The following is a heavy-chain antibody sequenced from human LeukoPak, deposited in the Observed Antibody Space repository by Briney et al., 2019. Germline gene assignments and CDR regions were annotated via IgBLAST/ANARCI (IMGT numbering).Heavy chain of an antibody. Sequence: ASVKVSCKASGYTFTGYYMHWVRQAPGQGLEWMGRINPNSGGTNYAQKFQGRVTMTRDTSISTAYLELSRLRSDDTAVYYCARPYTVTTSSDYWGQGTLVTVSS. V-gene: IGHV1-2*06. J-gene: IGHJ4*02. CDR1: GYTFTGYY. CDR3: ARPYTVTTSSDY. D-gene: IGHD4-17*01. CDR2: INPNSGGT.